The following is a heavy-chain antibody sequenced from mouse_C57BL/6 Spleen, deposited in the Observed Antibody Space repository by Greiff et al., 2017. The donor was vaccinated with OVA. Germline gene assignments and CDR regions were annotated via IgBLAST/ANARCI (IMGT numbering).Heavy chain of an antibody. CDR1: GFNITDYY. J-gene: IGHJ3*01. Sequence: EVQLQQSGAELVKPGASVKLSCTASGFNITDYYMHWVKQRTEQSLEWIGRIDPEDGENKYDPKFQGKATITADTSTNTAYLQICILTAVDTSVYYCASFPFFYGRAWFGYWGQGTLVTVSA. CDR2: IDPEDGEN. V-gene: IGHV14-2*01. D-gene: IGHD1-1*01. CDR3: ASFPFFYGRAWFGY.